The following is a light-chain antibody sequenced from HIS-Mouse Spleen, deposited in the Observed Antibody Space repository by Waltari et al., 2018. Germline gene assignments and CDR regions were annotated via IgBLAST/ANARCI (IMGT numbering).Light chain of an antibody. J-gene: IGKJ4*01. Sequence: DIQMTQSQSSLSASVGDRVTITCQASQDISNYLNWYQQKPGKAPKLLIYDASNLETGVPSRFSGSGSGTDFTFTISSLQPEDIATYYCQQYDNLLLTFGGGTKVEIK. CDR1: QDISNY. CDR2: DAS. CDR3: QQYDNLLLT. V-gene: IGKV1-33*01.